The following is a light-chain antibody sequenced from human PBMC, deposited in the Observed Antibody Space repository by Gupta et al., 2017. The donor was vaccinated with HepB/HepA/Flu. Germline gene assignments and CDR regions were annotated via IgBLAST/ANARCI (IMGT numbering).Light chain of an antibody. CDR1: RSNIGINN. CDR2: KSD. J-gene: IGLJ3*02. CDR3: AAWDDSLAAWV. Sequence: QSVLTHPPSPSGPPGPTVTISCPVGRSNIGINNVNWYQQLPGTAPKLLIYKSDQRPSGVPDRFSGSKSDTSASLAISGLQSEDEADYYCAAWDDSLAAWVFGGGTKLTVL. V-gene: IGLV1-44*01.